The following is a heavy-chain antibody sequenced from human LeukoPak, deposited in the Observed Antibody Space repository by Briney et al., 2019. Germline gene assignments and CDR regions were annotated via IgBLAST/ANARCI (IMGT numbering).Heavy chain of an antibody. CDR2: ISSSSSYI. CDR3: ARVTPGAGWIAVAGHQGPFDY. Sequence: KPGGSLRLSCAASGFTFSSYSMNWVRQAPGKGLEWVSSISSSSSYIYYADSVKGRFTISRDNAKNSLYLQMNSLRAEDTAVYYCARVTPGAGWIAVAGHQGPFDYWGQGTLVTVSS. V-gene: IGHV3-21*04. J-gene: IGHJ4*02. D-gene: IGHD6-19*01. CDR1: GFTFSSYS.